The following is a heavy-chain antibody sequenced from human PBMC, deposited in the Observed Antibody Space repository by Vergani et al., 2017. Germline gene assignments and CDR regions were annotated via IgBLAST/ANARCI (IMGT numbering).Heavy chain of an antibody. D-gene: IGHD3-16*02. CDR3: ARGTFGGVIDTPDY. CDR1: GFTFSSYS. J-gene: IGHJ4*02. V-gene: IGHV3-21*01. Sequence: EVQLVESGGGLVKPGGSLRLSCAASGFTFSSYSMNWVRQAPGKGLEWVSSISSSSSYIYYADSVKGRFTISRDNAKNSLYLQMNSLRAEDTAVYYCARGTFGGVIDTPDYWGQGTLVTVSS. CDR2: ISSSSSYI.